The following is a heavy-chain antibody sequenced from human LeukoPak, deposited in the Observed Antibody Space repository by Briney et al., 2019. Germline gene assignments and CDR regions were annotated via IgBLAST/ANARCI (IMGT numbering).Heavy chain of an antibody. V-gene: IGHV4-59*08. Sequence: SETLSLTCTVSGGSISSYYWSWIRQPPGKGLEWIGYIYYSGSTNYNPSLQSRVTISLDTSKNQFSLKLTSVTAADTAVYYCARHGGVVRGEGSDAFDIWGQGTMVTVSS. D-gene: IGHD3-10*01. CDR1: GGSISSYY. CDR3: ARHGGVVRGEGSDAFDI. J-gene: IGHJ3*02. CDR2: IYYSGST.